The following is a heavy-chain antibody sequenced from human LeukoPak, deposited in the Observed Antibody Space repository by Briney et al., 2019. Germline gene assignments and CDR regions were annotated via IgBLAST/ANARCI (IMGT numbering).Heavy chain of an antibody. V-gene: IGHV4-4*07. Sequence: SETLSLTCTVSGGSISSYYWSWIRQPAGKGLEWIGRIYTSGSTNYNPSLKSRVTISVDTSKNQFSLKLSSVTAADTAVYYCARVEGLHCGGDCYSTWFDPWGQGTLVTVSS. D-gene: IGHD2-21*01. CDR2: IYTSGST. J-gene: IGHJ5*02. CDR3: ARVEGLHCGGDCYSTWFDP. CDR1: GGSISSYY.